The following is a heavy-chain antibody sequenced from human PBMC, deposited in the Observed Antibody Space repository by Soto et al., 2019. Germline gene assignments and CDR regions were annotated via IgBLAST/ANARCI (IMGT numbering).Heavy chain of an antibody. J-gene: IGHJ6*02. V-gene: IGHV3-21*01. CDR1: GFTFSSYS. D-gene: IGHD2-15*01. CDR3: ARISSWLYYYYGMDV. CDR2: ISSSSSYI. Sequence: VGSLRLSCAASGFTFSSYSMNWVRQAPGKGLEWVSSISSSSSYIYYADSVKGRFTISRDNAKNSLYLQMNSLRAEDTAVYYCARISSWLYYYYGMDVWGQGTTVTVSS.